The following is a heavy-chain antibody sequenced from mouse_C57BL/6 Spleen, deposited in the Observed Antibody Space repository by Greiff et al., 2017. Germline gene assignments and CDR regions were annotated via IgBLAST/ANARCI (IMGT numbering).Heavy chain of an antibody. CDR3: ARSPYYGNYVYAMDY. CDR1: GYSITSDY. D-gene: IGHD2-10*01. J-gene: IGHJ4*01. Sequence: EVMLVESGPGLAKPSQTLSLTCSVTGYSITSDYWNWIRKFPGNKLEYMGYISYSGSTYYNPSLKSRISITRDTSKNQYYLQLNSVTTEDTATYYCARSPYYGNYVYAMDYWGQGTSVTVSS. V-gene: IGHV3-8*01. CDR2: ISYSGST.